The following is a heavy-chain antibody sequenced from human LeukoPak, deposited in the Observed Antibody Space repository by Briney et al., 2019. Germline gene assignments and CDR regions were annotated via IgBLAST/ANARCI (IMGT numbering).Heavy chain of an antibody. CDR3: ARDLMTTVTT. V-gene: IGHV4-39*07. CDR1: GGSISSSSYY. Sequence: SETLSLTCTVSGGSISSSSYYWGWIRQPPGKGLEWIGSIYYSGSTYYNPSLKSRVTISVDTSKNQFSLKLSSVTAADTAVYYCARDLMTTVTTWGQGTLVTVSS. CDR2: IYYSGST. J-gene: IGHJ4*02. D-gene: IGHD4-11*01.